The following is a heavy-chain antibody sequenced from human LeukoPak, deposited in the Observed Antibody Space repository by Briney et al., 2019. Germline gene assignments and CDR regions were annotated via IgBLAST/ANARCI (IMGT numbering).Heavy chain of an antibody. CDR1: GFTFDDYT. CDR2: INWDGDKT. CDR3: AKQGVDPVPRYSVYYYMDV. V-gene: IGHV3-43*01. D-gene: IGHD3-3*01. Sequence: PGGSLRLSCVASGFTFDDYTMYWVRHTPGKGLDWVSLINWDGDKTYHADSVKGRFTISRDNSKNSLYLQMNSLRTEDSALYYCAKQGVDPVPRYSVYYYMDVWGKGTTVTVSS. J-gene: IGHJ6*03.